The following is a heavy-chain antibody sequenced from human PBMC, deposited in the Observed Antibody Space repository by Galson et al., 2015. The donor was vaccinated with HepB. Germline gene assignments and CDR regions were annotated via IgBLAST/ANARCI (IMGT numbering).Heavy chain of an antibody. CDR3: TTDQGTESAAPFDY. CDR1: GFTYSDAW. D-gene: IGHD1-7*01. CDR2: IKSNADGGTA. Sequence: SLRLSCAASGFTYSDAWMSWVRQAPGRGLEWVGRIKSNADGGTADYAAPVKGRFTISRDDSKNMLYLIMNSLNSEDTAVYHCTTDQGTESAAPFDYWGQGTLVTVSS. J-gene: IGHJ4*02. V-gene: IGHV3-15*01.